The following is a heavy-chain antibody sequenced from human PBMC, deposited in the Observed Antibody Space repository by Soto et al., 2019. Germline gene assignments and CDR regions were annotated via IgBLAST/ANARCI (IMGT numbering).Heavy chain of an antibody. CDR1: GGSISSYY. J-gene: IGHJ6*03. Sequence: SETLSLTCTVSGGSISSYYWSWIRQPPGKGLEWIGYIYYSGSTNYNPSLKSRVTISVDTSKNQFSLKLSSVTAADTAVYYCARRYQGMRQLVDNYYYYYYMDVWGKGTTVTGSS. D-gene: IGHD6-6*01. CDR3: ARRYQGMRQLVDNYYYYYYMDV. CDR2: IYYSGST. V-gene: IGHV4-59*08.